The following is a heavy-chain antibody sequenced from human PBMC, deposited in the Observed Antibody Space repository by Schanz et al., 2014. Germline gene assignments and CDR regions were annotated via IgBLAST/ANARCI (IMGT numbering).Heavy chain of an antibody. J-gene: IGHJ4*02. V-gene: IGHV1-18*01. CDR3: ARDFSAYVGNYFDY. Sequence: VQLVQSGAEVKKPGASVKVSCRASGYPFTSDDITWVRQAPGQGLEWMGWINGYNGHTLYAQKFQGRVTMTTDTSTSTSYMELTSLRFDDTAVYYCARDFSAYVGNYFDYWRQGTLVTVSS. CDR1: GYPFTSDD. D-gene: IGHD5-12*01. CDR2: INGYNGHT.